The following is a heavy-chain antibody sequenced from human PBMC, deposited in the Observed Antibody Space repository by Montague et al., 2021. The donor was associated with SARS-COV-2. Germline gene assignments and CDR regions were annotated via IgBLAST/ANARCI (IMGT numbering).Heavy chain of an antibody. CDR1: GASVSSINW. CDR3: ASHPVFQQLYS. V-gene: IGHV4-4*02. Sequence: SETLSLTCAVSGASVSSINWWSWVRQPPGMGLEWIAEIHHTGITNFNPSLRSRVSISLDSSKNQLSLTQISVTAADTAIYYCASHPVFQQLYSWGQGTLVSVSS. J-gene: IGHJ4*02. D-gene: IGHD6-13*01. CDR2: IHHTGIT.